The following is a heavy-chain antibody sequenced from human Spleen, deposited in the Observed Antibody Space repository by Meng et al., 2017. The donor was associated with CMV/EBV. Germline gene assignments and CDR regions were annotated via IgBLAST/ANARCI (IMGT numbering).Heavy chain of an antibody. CDR3: AKSLDFYYYYGMDV. CDR2: ISWNSGTI. CDR1: GFTFDDYA. J-gene: IGHJ6*02. Sequence: GGSLRLSCAASGFTFDDYAMHWVRQTPGKGLEWVSGISWNSGTIGYADSLKGRFTISRDNAKNSLYLQMNSLRAEDTALYYCAKSLDFYYYYGMDVWGQGTTVTVS. V-gene: IGHV3-9*01. D-gene: IGHD3-3*01.